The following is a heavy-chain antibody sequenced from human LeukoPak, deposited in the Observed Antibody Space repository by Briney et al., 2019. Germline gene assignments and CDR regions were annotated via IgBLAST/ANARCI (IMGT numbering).Heavy chain of an antibody. CDR2: MYLSGTT. V-gene: IGHV4-4*02. CDR3: ARLPYDFWSGYYPFDY. D-gene: IGHD3-3*01. J-gene: IGHJ4*02. Sequence: PSETLSLTCTVSGDSINSLDLWSWVRQPPGKGLEWIGEMYLSGTTHSNPSVKSRVTISIDKSKNQFFLNLSSVTAADTAVYYCARLPYDFWSGYYPFDYWGQGTLVTVSS. CDR1: GDSINSLDL.